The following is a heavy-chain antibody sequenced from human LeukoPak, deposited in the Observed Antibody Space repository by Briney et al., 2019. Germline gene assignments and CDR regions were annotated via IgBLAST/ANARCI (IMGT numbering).Heavy chain of an antibody. Sequence: PSETLSLTCTVSGYSISSGYYWGWIRQPPGKGLEWIGEINHSGSTNYNPSLKSRVTISVDTSKNQFSLKLSSVTAADTAVYYCARVRSAAAGGGAWFDPWGQGTLVTVSS. D-gene: IGHD6-13*01. V-gene: IGHV4-38-2*02. CDR3: ARVRSAAAGGGAWFDP. J-gene: IGHJ5*02. CDR2: INHSGST. CDR1: GYSISSGYY.